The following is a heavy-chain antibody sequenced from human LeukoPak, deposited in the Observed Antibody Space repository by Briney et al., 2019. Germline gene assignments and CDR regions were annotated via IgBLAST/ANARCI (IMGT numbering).Heavy chain of an antibody. V-gene: IGHV4-38-2*02. CDR3: ARTHGGGSYFDY. CDR2: IYPSGST. J-gene: IGHJ4*02. D-gene: IGHD3-10*01. CDR1: GYSISSGYY. Sequence: PSETLSLTRTVSGYSISSGYYWGWIRQPPGKGLEWIGSIYPSGSTYYYPSLKSRVTISLDTSKNQFSLKLSSVTAADTAVYYCARTHGGGSYFDYWGQGTLVTVSS.